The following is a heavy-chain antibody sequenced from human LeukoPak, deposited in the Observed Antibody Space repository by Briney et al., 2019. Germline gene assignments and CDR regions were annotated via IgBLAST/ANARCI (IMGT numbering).Heavy chain of an antibody. J-gene: IGHJ4*02. V-gene: IGHV1-18*01. CDR3: ARVPVSGPGARFDY. D-gene: IGHD4-11*01. Sequence: ASVKVSCKASGYTFTSYGISWVRQAPGQGLEWMVWISAYNVNTNDAQKLQGRVTMTTDTSTTTAYMELRSLRSDDTAVYYCARVPVSGPGARFDYWGQGTLVTVSS. CDR2: ISAYNVNT. CDR1: GYTFTSYG.